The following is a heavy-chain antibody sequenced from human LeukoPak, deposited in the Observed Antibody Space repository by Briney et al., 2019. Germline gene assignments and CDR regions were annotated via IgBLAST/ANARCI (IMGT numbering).Heavy chain of an antibody. Sequence: SETLSLTCTVSGGSTSSSSYYWGWIRQPPGKGLEWIGSIYYSGSTYYNPSLKSRVTISVDTSKNQFSLKLTSVTAADTAVYYCASLASVAVEKPFDYWGQGTLVTVSS. D-gene: IGHD2-15*01. V-gene: IGHV4-39*01. CDR3: ASLASVAVEKPFDY. CDR2: IYYSGST. J-gene: IGHJ4*02. CDR1: GGSTSSSSYY.